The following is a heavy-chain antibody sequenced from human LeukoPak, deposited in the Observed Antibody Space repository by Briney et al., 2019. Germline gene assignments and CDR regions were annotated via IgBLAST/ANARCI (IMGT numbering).Heavy chain of an antibody. Sequence: SETLSLTCTVSGDSINNNNYYWGWIRQPPGKGLEWIGNIYYNGRTYYSPSLKSRGTMSVDTSKNHFSLWLSSVTAADMAVYYCAKHRGSFFEAFDIWGQGTAVSVSS. D-gene: IGHD1-26*01. CDR2: IYYNGRT. V-gene: IGHV4-39*01. CDR1: GDSINNNNYY. J-gene: IGHJ3*02. CDR3: AKHRGSFFEAFDI.